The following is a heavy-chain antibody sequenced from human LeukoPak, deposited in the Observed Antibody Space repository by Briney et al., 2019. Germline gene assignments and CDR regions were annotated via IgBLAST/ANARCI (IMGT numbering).Heavy chain of an antibody. CDR1: GYTFTSYY. CDR2: INPSGGST. Sequence: ASVKVSCKASGYTFTSYYMHWVRQAPGQGLEWMGIINPSGGSTSYAQKFQGRVTMTGDTSTSTVYMELSSLRSEDTAVYYCARAIGDVLMVYAIDGTASLDYWGQGTLVTVSS. CDR3: ARAIGDVLMVYAIDGTASLDY. D-gene: IGHD2-8*01. J-gene: IGHJ4*02. V-gene: IGHV1-46*01.